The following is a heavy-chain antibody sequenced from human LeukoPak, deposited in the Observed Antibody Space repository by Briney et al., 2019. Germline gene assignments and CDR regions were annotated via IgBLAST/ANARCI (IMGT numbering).Heavy chain of an antibody. Sequence: SETLSLTCTVSGGSISSYYWSWIRQPPGKGLEGIGYIYYSGSTNYNPSLKSRVTISIDTSTNPSSLKLSSVTAADTAVYYCARDPHFDYWGQGTLVTVSS. CDR3: ARDPHFDY. J-gene: IGHJ4*02. CDR1: GGSISSYY. V-gene: IGHV4-59*01. CDR2: IYYSGST.